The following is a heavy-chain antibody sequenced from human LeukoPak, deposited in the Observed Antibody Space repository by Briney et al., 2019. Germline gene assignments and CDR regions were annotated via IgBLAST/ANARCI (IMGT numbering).Heavy chain of an antibody. V-gene: IGHV4-38-2*02. D-gene: IGHD6-19*01. Sequence: SETLSLTCSVSGDSITSGNYWGWFRQPPGKGLEWIGSIYHTGIINSNPSLKSRVTVSADTSKNQFYLKLTSVAAADTAVYYCARGRRIPMGDDYWGQGILVTVSS. J-gene: IGHJ4*02. CDR3: ARGRRIPMGDDY. CDR2: IYHTGII. CDR1: GDSITSGNY.